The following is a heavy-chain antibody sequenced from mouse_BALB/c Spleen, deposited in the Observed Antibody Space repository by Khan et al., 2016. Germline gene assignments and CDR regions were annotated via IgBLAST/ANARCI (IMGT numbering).Heavy chain of an antibody. CDR2: INTNTGEP. D-gene: IGHD2-13*01. CDR1: EYTFTNYG. J-gene: IGHJ4*01. Sequence: QVQLKQSGPELKKPGETVKISCKASEYTFTNYGMNWVKQAPGKGLKWMGWINTNTGEPTYAEEIKGRFAFSLEASASTAYLQINNLKNEDSATYFCARTGDYPYYAMDYWGQGTSVTVSS. CDR3: ARTGDYPYYAMDY. V-gene: IGHV9-3*02.